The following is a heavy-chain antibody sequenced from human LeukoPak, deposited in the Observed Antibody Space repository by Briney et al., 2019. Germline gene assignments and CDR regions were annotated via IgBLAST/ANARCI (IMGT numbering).Heavy chain of an antibody. Sequence: SETLSLTCTVSGGSISSGGYYWSWIRQHPGKGLEWIGYIYYSGSTYYNPSLKSRVTISVDTSKNQFSLKLSSVTAADTAVYYCARCRSASFGVVITKRYYYYMDVWGKGTTVTVSS. J-gene: IGHJ6*03. D-gene: IGHD3-3*01. CDR3: ARCRSASFGVVITKRYYYYMDV. CDR1: GGSISSGGYY. V-gene: IGHV4-31*03. CDR2: IYYSGST.